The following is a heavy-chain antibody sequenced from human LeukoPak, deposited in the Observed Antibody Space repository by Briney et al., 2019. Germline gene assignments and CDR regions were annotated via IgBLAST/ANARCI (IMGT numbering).Heavy chain of an antibody. D-gene: IGHD5-18*01. V-gene: IGHV3-21*01. CDR3: ARASGDIVETATMGSY. CDR2: ISSSSSSI. CDR1: GFTFNSYS. Sequence: GGSLRLSCAASGFTFNSYSMNWVRQAPGKGLEWVSSISSSSSSIYYADSVKGRFTISRDNAKNSLHLQMNSLRAEDTAVYYCARASGDIVETATMGSYWGQGTLVTVSS. J-gene: IGHJ4*02.